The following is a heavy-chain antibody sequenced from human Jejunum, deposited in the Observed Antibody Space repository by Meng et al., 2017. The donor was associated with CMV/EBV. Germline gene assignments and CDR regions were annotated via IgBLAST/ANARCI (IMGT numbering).Heavy chain of an antibody. CDR1: GGFITGADYY. J-gene: IGHJ4*02. CDR3: ARDYSDYNSGHRFDY. CDR2: IYYSGSA. D-gene: IGHD5-12*01. V-gene: IGHV4-30-4*08. Sequence: QVQLQESGPGLVKPSQTLSLTCPVXGGFITGADYYWSWIRQPPGKGLEWIGYIYYSGSAYYNPSLQSRVTMSVDTSKKQFSLKLISVTAADTAVYYCARDYSDYNSGHRFDYWGLGTLVTVSS.